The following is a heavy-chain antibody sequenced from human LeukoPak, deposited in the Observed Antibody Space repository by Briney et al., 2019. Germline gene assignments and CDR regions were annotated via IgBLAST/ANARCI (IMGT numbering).Heavy chain of an antibody. V-gene: IGHV4-4*07. D-gene: IGHD3-10*01. CDR3: ASTPRLNYYGSGSYFDY. CDR1: GGSISSYY. Sequence: PSETLSLTCTVSGGSISSYYWSWVRQPPGEGLEWVWRIYTSGSTNYNPSLKSRVTMSVDTSKNQFSLKLSSVTAADTAVYYCASTPRLNYYGSGSYFDYWGQGTLVTVSS. CDR2: IYTSGST. J-gene: IGHJ4*02.